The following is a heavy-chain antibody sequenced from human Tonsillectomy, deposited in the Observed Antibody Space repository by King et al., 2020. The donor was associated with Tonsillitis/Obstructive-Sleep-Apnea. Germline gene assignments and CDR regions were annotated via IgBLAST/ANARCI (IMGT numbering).Heavy chain of an antibody. CDR2: INHSGST. CDR3: ARAPLVGILTVTTRWFDP. J-gene: IGHJ5*02. Sequence: VQLQQWGAGLLKPSETLSLTCAVYGGSFSDYYWSWIRQPPGKGLEWIGEINHSGSTNYNPSLKSRVTISVDTSKNQFSLKLSSVTAADTAVYYCARAPLVGILTVTTRWFDPWGQGTLVTVSS. CDR1: GGSFSDYY. D-gene: IGHD4-17*01. V-gene: IGHV4-34*01.